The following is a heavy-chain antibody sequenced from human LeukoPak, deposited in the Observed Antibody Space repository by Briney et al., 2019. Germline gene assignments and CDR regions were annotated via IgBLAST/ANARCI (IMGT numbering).Heavy chain of an antibody. V-gene: IGHV1-18*01. CDR2: ISAYNGNT. J-gene: IGHJ4*02. Sequence: ASVKVSCKASGYTFTSYGISWVRQAPGQGLEWMGWISAYNGNTNYAQKLKGRVTMTTDTSTSTAYMELRSLRSDDTAVYYCARAALWFGELLDDYWGQGTLVTVSS. D-gene: IGHD3-10*01. CDR3: ARAALWFGELLDDY. CDR1: GYTFTSYG.